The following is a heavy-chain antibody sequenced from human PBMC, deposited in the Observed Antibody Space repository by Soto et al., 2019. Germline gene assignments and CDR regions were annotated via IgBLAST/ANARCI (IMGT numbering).Heavy chain of an antibody. J-gene: IGHJ4*02. V-gene: IGHV3-23*01. CDR1: GFTFSSYA. D-gene: IGHD3-10*01. Sequence: EVQLLESGGGLVQPGGSLRLSCAASGFTFSSYAMSWVRQAPGKGLEWVSIIGVGGGDRYYPESVKGRFTISSDNPRDILYLEMNSLRDEDTAVYYCARVRFGELVWGQGTLVTVSS. CDR2: IGVGGGDR. CDR3: ARVRFGELV.